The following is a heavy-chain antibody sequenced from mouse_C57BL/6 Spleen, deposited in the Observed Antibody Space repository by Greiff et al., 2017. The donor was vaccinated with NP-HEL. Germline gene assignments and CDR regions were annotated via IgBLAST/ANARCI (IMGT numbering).Heavy chain of an antibody. J-gene: IGHJ3*01. CDR2: ISSGGDYI. CDR3: TRDCYDYGSSPFAY. CDR1: GFTFSSYA. V-gene: IGHV5-9-1*02. Sequence: EVMLVESGAGLVKPGGSLKLSCAASGFTFSSYAMSWVRQTPEKRLEWVAYISSGGDYINYAETVKGRVTFSRDNARNTLYLQMSSLKSEDTVMYYCTRDCYDYGSSPFAYRGQGALVTVSA. D-gene: IGHD1-1*01.